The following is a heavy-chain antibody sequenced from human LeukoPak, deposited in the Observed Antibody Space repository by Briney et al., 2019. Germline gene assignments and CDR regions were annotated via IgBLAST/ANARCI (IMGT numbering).Heavy chain of an antibody. Sequence: SETLSLTCTVSGGSISSGGYYWSWIRQHPGKGLEWIGYIYYSGSTYYNPSLKSRVTISVDTSKNQFSLKLSSVTAADTAVYYCARRSRADILLWFGELDYFDYWGQGTLVTVSS. CDR1: GGSISSGGYY. CDR2: IYYSGST. V-gene: IGHV4-31*03. D-gene: IGHD3-10*01. J-gene: IGHJ4*02. CDR3: ARRSRADILLWFGELDYFDY.